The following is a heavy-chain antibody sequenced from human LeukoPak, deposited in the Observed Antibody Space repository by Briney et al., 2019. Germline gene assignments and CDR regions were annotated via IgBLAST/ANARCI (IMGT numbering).Heavy chain of an antibody. V-gene: IGHV4-59*01. J-gene: IGHJ4*02. CDR2: IYYSGST. CDR3: ASTTTVVTNFDY. D-gene: IGHD4-17*01. Sequence: SETLSLTCTVSGGSISSYYWSRIRQPPGKGLEWIGYIYYSGSTNYNPSLKSRVTISVDTSKNQFSLKLSSVTAADTAVYYCASTTTVVTNFDYWGQGTLVTVSS. CDR1: GGSISSYY.